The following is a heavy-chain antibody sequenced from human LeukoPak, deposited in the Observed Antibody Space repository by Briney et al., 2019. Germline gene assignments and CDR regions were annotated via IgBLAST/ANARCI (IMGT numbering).Heavy chain of an antibody. D-gene: IGHD3-22*01. Sequence: SVKVSCKASGGTFSSYAISWVRRAPGQGLEWMGRIIPIFGIANYAQKFQGRVTITADKSTSTAYMELSSLRSEDTAVYYCARARDYYDSSGYSLLVAFDIWGQGTMVTVSS. CDR1: GGTFSSYA. V-gene: IGHV1-69*04. CDR3: ARARDYYDSSGYSLLVAFDI. CDR2: IIPIFGIA. J-gene: IGHJ3*02.